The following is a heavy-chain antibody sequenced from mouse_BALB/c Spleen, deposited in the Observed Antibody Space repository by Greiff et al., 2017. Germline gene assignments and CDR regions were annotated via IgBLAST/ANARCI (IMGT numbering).Heavy chain of an antibody. J-gene: IGHJ1*01. V-gene: IGHV1-87*01. CDR1: GYTFTSYW. CDR2: IYPGDGDT. CDR3: ARGGDGYYPWYFDV. Sequence: QVQLKESGAELARPGASVKLSCKASGYTFTSYWMQWVKQRPGQGLEWIGAIYPGDGDTRYTQKFKGKATLTADKSSSTAYMQLSSLASEDSAVYYCARGGDGYYPWYFDVGGAGTTVTVSS. D-gene: IGHD2-3*01.